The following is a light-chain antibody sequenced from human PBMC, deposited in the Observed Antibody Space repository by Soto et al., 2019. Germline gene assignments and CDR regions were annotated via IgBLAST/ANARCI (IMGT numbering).Light chain of an antibody. Sequence: DIVMTQSPEYLAGSLGERATINCKSSQSVLYTPNAKNYLAWYHQKPGQPPRLLIYWASYREPGVPDRFSGSGYGTDFTLTISSLQAEDVAVYYCQKYHSTRRTFGGGTKVDIK. J-gene: IGKJ4*02. CDR1: QSVLYTPNAKNY. V-gene: IGKV4-1*01. CDR2: WAS. CDR3: QKYHSTRRT.